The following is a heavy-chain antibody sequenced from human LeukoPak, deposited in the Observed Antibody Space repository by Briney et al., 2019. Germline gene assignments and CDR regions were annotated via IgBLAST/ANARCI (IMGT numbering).Heavy chain of an antibody. CDR2: FDPEDGET. Sequence: ASVKVSCKVSGYTLIELSMHWVRQAPGKGLEWMGGFDPEDGETIYAQRFQGRVTMTEDTSTDTAYMELSRLRSEDTAVYYGATVAQGVVGATDSLDYWGQGTLVTVSS. CDR3: ATVAQGVVGATDSLDY. J-gene: IGHJ4*02. V-gene: IGHV1-24*01. CDR1: GYTLIELS. D-gene: IGHD1-26*01.